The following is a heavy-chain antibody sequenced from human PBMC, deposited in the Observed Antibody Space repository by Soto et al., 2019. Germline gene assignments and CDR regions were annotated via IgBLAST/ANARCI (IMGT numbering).Heavy chain of an antibody. Sequence: SETLSLTCTVSGGSISSSSYYWGWIRQPPGKGLEWIGSIYYSGSTYYNLSLKSRVTISVDTSKNQFSLKLSSVTAADTAVYYCARPGRPLWRNYFDYWGQGTLVTVSS. CDR1: GGSISSSSYY. CDR3: ARPGRPLWRNYFDY. CDR2: IYYSGST. J-gene: IGHJ4*02. V-gene: IGHV4-39*01. D-gene: IGHD5-18*01.